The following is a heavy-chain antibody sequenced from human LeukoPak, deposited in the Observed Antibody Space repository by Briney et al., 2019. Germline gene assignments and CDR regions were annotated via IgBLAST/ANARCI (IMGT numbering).Heavy chain of an antibody. CDR2: ISSSGSTI. CDR1: GFTFSSYE. D-gene: IGHD3-10*02. Sequence: GGALRLSCAASGFTFSSYEMNWVREAPGKGVEWVSYISSSGSTIYYADSVKGRFTISRDNAKNSLYLQMNSLRAEDTAVYYCAELGITMIGGVWGKGTTVTISS. J-gene: IGHJ6*04. V-gene: IGHV3-48*03. CDR3: AELGITMIGGV.